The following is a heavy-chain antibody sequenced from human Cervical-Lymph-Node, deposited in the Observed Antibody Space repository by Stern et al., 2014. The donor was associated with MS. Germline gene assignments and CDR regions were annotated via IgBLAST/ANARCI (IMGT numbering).Heavy chain of an antibody. D-gene: IGHD3/OR15-3a*01. CDR2: VIPFVGTS. CDR1: GG. CDR3: ARGTGDNWFGP. J-gene: IGHJ5*02. Sequence: QVQLVESGAEVKKPGSSVKVSCKSSGGISWVRQAPGQGLEWMGGVIPFVGTSSYAQKFQGRVTITADTSAHTTYLQLSRLTSADTAVYYCARGTGDNWFGPWGQGTLVTVSS. V-gene: IGHV1-69*06.